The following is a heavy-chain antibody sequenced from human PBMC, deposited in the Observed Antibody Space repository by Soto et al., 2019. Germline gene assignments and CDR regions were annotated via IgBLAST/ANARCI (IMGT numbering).Heavy chain of an antibody. CDR2: IKSKTDGGTT. CDR3: TTGYSGYEMAGGFFHY. Sequence: EVQLVESGGGLVKPGGSLRLSCAASGFTFSNAWMSWVRQAPGKGLEWVGRIKSKTDGGTTDYAAPVKGRFTISRDDSKNTLYLQMNSLKTEVTAVYYCTTGYSGYEMAGGFFHYWGQGTLVTVSS. CDR1: GFTFSNAW. J-gene: IGHJ4*02. V-gene: IGHV3-15*01. D-gene: IGHD5-12*01.